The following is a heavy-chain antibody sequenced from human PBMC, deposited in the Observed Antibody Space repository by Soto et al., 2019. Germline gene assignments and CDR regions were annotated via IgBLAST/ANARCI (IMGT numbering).Heavy chain of an antibody. Sequence: GESLKISGKGSGYSFTSYWIGWVRQMPGKGLEWMGIIYPGDSDTRYSPSFQGQVTISADKSISTAYLQWSSLKASDTAMYYCARDGIYGVGATTGFDYWGQGTLVTVSS. V-gene: IGHV5-51*01. J-gene: IGHJ4*02. CDR3: ARDGIYGVGATTGFDY. CDR1: GYSFTSYW. D-gene: IGHD1-26*01. CDR2: IYPGDSDT.